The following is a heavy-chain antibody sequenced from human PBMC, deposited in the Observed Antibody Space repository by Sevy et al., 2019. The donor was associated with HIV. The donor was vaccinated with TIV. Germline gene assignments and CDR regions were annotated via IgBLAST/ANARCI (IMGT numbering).Heavy chain of an antibody. V-gene: IGHV3-33*01. Sequence: GGSLRLSCAASGFTFSSYGMHWVRQAPGKGLEWVAVIWYDGSNKYYADSVKGRLTISRDNSKNTLYLQMNSLRAEDTAVYYCARDLPDSYYDSSGYTFDYWGQGTLVTVSS. CDR1: GFTFSSYG. CDR2: IWYDGSNK. D-gene: IGHD3-22*01. J-gene: IGHJ4*02. CDR3: ARDLPDSYYDSSGYTFDY.